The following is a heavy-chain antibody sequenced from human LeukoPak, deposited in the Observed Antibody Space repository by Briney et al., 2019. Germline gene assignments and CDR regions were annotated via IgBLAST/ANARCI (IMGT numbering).Heavy chain of an antibody. Sequence: ASVKVSCKASGYTFTGYYMHWVRQAPGQGLEWMGWINPNSGGTNYAQKFQGRVTMTRDTSISTAYMELSRLRSDDTAVYYCARGGSTDSIHSCGGNCYFLDYWGQGTLVTVSS. CDR3: ARGGSTDSIHSCGGNCYFLDY. CDR1: GYTFTGYY. J-gene: IGHJ4*02. D-gene: IGHD2-21*02. V-gene: IGHV1-2*02. CDR2: INPNSGGT.